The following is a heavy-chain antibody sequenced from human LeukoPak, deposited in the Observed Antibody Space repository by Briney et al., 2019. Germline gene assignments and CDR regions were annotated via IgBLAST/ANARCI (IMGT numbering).Heavy chain of an antibody. CDR2: ICGSGDST. Sequence: GGSLRPSRALSGFTLCNHAMNGGPPAPGKGVGWGSGICGSGDSTFLADSVKGRFTISRDNSKNTVYLQMDSLRAEDTALYYCAKGASEWFTTPSAFFHYWGQGTLATVSS. V-gene: IGHV3-23*01. CDR3: AKGASEWFTTPSAFFHY. D-gene: IGHD3-3*01. J-gene: IGHJ4*02. CDR1: GFTLCNHA.